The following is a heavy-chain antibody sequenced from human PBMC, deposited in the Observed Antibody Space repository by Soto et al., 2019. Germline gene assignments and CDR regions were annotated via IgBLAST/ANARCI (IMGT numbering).Heavy chain of an antibody. CDR3: AKDERGSSGPTGS. CDR2: ISGSGGST. D-gene: IGHD6-19*01. V-gene: IGHV3-23*01. Sequence: EVQLLESGGGLVQPGGSLRLSCAASGFTFSSDAMSWVRQAPGKGLEWVSAISGSGGSTYYADSVKGRFTISRDNSKNTLYLQMNSLRAEDTAVYYCAKDERGSSGPTGSWGQGTLVTVSS. J-gene: IGHJ5*02. CDR1: GFTFSSDA.